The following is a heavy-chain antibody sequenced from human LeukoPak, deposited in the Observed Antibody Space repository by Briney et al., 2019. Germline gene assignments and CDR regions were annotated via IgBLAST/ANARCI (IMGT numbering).Heavy chain of an antibody. CDR2: IKQDGSEK. J-gene: IGHJ4*02. Sequence: TGGSLRLSCAASGFTFSSYWMSWVRQAPGKGLEWVANIKQDGSEKYYVDSVKGRFTISRDNAKNSLYLQMNSLRAEDTAVYYCARTYYDFWSGYYTDFDYWGQGTLVTVSS. CDR3: ARTYYDFWSGYYTDFDY. V-gene: IGHV3-7*01. CDR1: GFTFSSYW. D-gene: IGHD3-3*01.